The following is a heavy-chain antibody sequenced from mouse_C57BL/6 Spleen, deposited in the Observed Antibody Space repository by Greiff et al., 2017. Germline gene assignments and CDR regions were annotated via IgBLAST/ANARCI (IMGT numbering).Heavy chain of an antibody. Sequence: VQLQQSGAELVRPGASVTLSCKASGYTFTDYEMHWVKQTPVHGLEWIGSIDPETGGTAYNQKFKGKAILTADKSSSTASMELRSLTSEDSAVYYCARAGPDLYDGYYWGQGTTLTVSS. J-gene: IGHJ2*01. CDR2: IDPETGGT. D-gene: IGHD2-3*01. V-gene: IGHV1-15*01. CDR1: GYTFTDYE. CDR3: ARAGPDLYDGYY.